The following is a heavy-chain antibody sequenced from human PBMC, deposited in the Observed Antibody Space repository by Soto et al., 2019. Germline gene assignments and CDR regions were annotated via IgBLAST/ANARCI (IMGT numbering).Heavy chain of an antibody. Sequence: SETLSLTCTVSGGSISSYYWSWIRQPPGKGLEWIGYIYYSGSTNYNPSLKSRVTISVDTSKNQFSLKLSSVTAADTAVYYCARVTAAAVTNWFDPWGQGTLVTVSS. V-gene: IGHV4-59*01. CDR2: IYYSGST. CDR3: ARVTAAAVTNWFDP. D-gene: IGHD6-13*01. CDR1: GGSISSYY. J-gene: IGHJ5*02.